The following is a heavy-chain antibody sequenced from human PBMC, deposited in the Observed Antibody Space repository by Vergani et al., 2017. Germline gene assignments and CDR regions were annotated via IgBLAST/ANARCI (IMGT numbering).Heavy chain of an antibody. CDR3: AKGPIETYNWNQEGASWFDP. V-gene: IGHV3-53*02. Sequence: EVQLVETGGGLIQPGGSLRLSCAASGFTVSSNYMSWVRQAPGKGLEWVSVIYSGGSTYYADSVKGRFTISRDNSKNTLYLQMNSLRAEDTAVYYCAKGPIETYNWNQEGASWFDPWGQGTLVTVSS. D-gene: IGHD1-1*01. CDR1: GFTVSSNY. J-gene: IGHJ5*02. CDR2: IYSGGST.